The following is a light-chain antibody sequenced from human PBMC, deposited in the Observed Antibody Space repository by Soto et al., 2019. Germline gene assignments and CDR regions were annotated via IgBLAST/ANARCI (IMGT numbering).Light chain of an antibody. CDR1: QSISSW. CDR2: KAS. Sequence: DIXXXXXPXTLSASVGDRVTITCRASQSISSWLAWYQQKPGKAPKLLIYKASSLESGVPSRFSGSGSGTEFTLTISSLQPDDFATYYCQQYNSYPSFGGGTKVEIK. V-gene: IGKV1-5*03. CDR3: QQYNSYPS. J-gene: IGKJ4*01.